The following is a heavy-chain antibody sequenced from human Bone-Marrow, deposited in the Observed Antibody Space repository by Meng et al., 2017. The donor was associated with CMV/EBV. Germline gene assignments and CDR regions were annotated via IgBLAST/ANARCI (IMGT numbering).Heavy chain of an antibody. D-gene: IGHD3-16*01. CDR1: GFTFSSYW. Sequence: GESLKISCAASGFTFSSYWMSWVRQAPGKGLEWVANIKQDGSEKYYVDSVKGRFTISRDNAKNSLYLQMNSLRAEDTAVYYCARDTLNFDYWGQGTLVTGYS. CDR2: IKQDGSEK. V-gene: IGHV3-7*01. CDR3: ARDTLNFDY. J-gene: IGHJ4*02.